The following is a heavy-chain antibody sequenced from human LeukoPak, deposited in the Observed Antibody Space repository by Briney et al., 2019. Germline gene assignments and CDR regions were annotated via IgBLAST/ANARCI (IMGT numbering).Heavy chain of an antibody. CDR1: GFTFSSYG. D-gene: IGHD6-25*01. Sequence: PGGSLRLSCAASGFTFSSYGMHWVRQAPGKGLEWVAVISYDGSNKYYADSVKGRFTISRDNSKNTLYLQMNSLRAEDTAVYYCARVKGAAYPGFDYWGQGTLVTVSS. CDR2: ISYDGSNK. J-gene: IGHJ4*02. V-gene: IGHV3-30*03. CDR3: ARVKGAAYPGFDY.